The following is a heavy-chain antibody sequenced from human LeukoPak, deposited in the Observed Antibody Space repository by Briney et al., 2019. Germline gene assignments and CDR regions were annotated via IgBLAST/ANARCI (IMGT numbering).Heavy chain of an antibody. CDR1: GFTVSSNY. V-gene: IGHV3-53*01. J-gene: IGHJ4*02. CDR3: ARESGYSYGLAGFFDY. Sequence: GGSLRLSCGASGFTVSSNYMSWVRQAPGKGLEWVSVIYSDGRIHYADSVKGRFTIPRDDSKNTLYLQMNSLRAEDTAVYYCARESGYSYGLAGFFDYWGQGTLVTVSS. CDR2: IYSDGRI. D-gene: IGHD5-18*01.